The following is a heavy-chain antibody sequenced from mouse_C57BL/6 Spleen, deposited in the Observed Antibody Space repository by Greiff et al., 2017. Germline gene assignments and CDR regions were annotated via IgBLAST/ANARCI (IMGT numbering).Heavy chain of an antibody. CDR2: IDPSASYT. CDR1: GYTFPSYW. Sequence: VQLQQPGAELVMPGASVKLSCKASGYTFPSYWMHWVKQRPGQGLEWIGEIDPSASYTNYNPKFKGKSTLTVDKSSSTAYMQLSSLTSEDSAVYYGARVGGYYGSRGVAYWGQGTLVTVSA. V-gene: IGHV1-69*01. D-gene: IGHD1-1*01. J-gene: IGHJ3*01. CDR3: ARVGGYYGSRGVAY.